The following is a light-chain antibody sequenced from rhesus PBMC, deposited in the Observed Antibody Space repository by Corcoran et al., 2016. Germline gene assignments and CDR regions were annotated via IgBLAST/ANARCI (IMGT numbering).Light chain of an antibody. Sequence: DIQMTQSPSSLSASVGDRVTITCRASQGISSWLAWYPQKPGKAPNLLIYKASSLQSWVPSRFSGRGSGTDFTLTISSLQPEDFATYYCQQYNSAPPTFGGGTKVEIK. J-gene: IGKJ4*01. CDR1: QGISSW. V-gene: IGKV1-21*01. CDR3: QQYNSAPPT. CDR2: KAS.